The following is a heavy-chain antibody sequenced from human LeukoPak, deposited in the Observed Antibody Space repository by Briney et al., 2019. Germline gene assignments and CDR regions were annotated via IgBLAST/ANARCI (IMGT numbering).Heavy chain of an antibody. CDR1: GGSISSSNW. Sequence: SGTLSLTCAVSGGSISSSNWWSWVRQPPGKGLEWIGEIYHSGSTNYNPSLKSRVTISVDKSKDQFSLKLSSVTAADTAVYYCAREEYGSGSYIDYWGQGTLVTVSS. J-gene: IGHJ4*02. CDR3: AREEYGSGSYIDY. D-gene: IGHD3-10*01. CDR2: IYHSGST. V-gene: IGHV4-4*02.